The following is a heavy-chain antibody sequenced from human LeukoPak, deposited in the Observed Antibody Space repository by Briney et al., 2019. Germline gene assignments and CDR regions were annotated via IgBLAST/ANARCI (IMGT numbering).Heavy chain of an antibody. CDR3: ATDRVYRSSGRSWGFFDY. CDR2: FDSENNKM. D-gene: IGHD6-19*01. CDR1: EYSLSDLS. Sequence: ASVKVSSKISEYSLSDLSIHWVREAPGEGLEWMGGFDSENNKMVYSQKFQGRVTMTEDTSADTAYMEMTSLRSEDTAVYFCATDRVYRSSGRSWGFFDYWGQGTLVIVSS. V-gene: IGHV1-24*01. J-gene: IGHJ4*02.